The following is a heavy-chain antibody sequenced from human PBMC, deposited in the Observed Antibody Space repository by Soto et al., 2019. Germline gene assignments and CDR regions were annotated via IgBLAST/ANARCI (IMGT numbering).Heavy chain of an antibody. J-gene: IGHJ6*02. V-gene: IGHV3-30*03. CDR1: GSTFSSDG. CDR3: ARDLTAMVRQFYYGMDV. Sequence: SLRLSCAASGSTFSSDGVHLILKPTLKGQEGVAVISYHGSNKYNADSVKGRFTISRDNSKNTLYLQMNSLRAEDTAVYCCARDLTAMVRQFYYGMDVWGQGTTVTVAS. D-gene: IGHD5-18*01. CDR2: ISYHGSNK.